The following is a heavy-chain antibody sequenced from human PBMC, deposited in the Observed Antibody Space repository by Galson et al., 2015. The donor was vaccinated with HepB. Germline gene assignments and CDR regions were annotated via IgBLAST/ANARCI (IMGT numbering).Heavy chain of an antibody. Sequence: LSLTCTVSGGSISSGGYYWSWIRQHPGKGLEWIGYIYYSGSTYYNPSLKSRTTISVDTSRNQFSLKLSSVTAADTAVYYCARLPARDFWSGPLHSYAIDVWGQGTTVTVSS. CDR3: ARLPARDFWSGPLHSYAIDV. J-gene: IGHJ6*02. CDR1: GGSISSGGYY. CDR2: IYYSGST. D-gene: IGHD3-3*01. V-gene: IGHV4-31*03.